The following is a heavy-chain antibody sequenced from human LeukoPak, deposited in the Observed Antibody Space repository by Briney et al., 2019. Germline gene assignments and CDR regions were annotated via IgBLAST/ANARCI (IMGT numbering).Heavy chain of an antibody. J-gene: IGHJ4*02. CDR2: ISNNGGYT. CDR3: ASDTHRTGRGIDY. Sequence: GGSLRLSCAASGFTFSSSAMSWVRQAPGKGLEWVSAISNNGGYTYYADSVQGRFTISRDNSKNTLYLQMNSLRAEDTAVYYCASDTHRTGRGIDYWGQGTLVTVSS. CDR1: GFTFSSSA. V-gene: IGHV3-23*01. D-gene: IGHD2-15*01.